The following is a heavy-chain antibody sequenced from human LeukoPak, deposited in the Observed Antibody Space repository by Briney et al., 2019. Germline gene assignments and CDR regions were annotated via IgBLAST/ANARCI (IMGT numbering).Heavy chain of an antibody. CDR3: ARDVRRSDSGYAMFDY. D-gene: IGHD5-12*01. J-gene: IGHJ4*02. V-gene: IGHV1-3*04. CDR1: GYTFTIYP. Sequence: ASVKVSCKTSGYTFTIYPLHWVRQAPGQRLEWMGWINTVKGNTKYSEEFQGRVTITRDTFASTTYMELSSLRSEDTAVYYCARDVRRSDSGYAMFDYWGQGTLVTVSS. CDR2: INTVKGNT.